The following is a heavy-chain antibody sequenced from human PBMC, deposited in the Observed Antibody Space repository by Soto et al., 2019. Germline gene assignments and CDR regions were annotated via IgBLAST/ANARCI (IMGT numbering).Heavy chain of an antibody. J-gene: IGHJ4*02. CDR3: ARARGADYDY. Sequence: EVQLVESGGGLVQPGGSLRLSCAASGFTLSNYAMHWVRQAPGKGLEYVSAISSNGGSTYYANSVKGRFTISRDNSKNTLYLQMGSLRAEAMAVYYCARARGADYDYWGQGTLVTVSS. CDR2: ISSNGGST. CDR1: GFTLSNYA. D-gene: IGHD1-26*01. V-gene: IGHV3-64*01.